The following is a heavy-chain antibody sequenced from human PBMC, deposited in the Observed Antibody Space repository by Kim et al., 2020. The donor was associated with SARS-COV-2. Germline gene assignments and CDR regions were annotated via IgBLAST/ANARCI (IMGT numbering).Heavy chain of an antibody. V-gene: IGHV4-4*06. CDR2: SS. D-gene: IGHD5-18*01. Sequence: SSTYNPSLKSRVPMSVDTSKNEFSLHLTSVPAADTAVYYCARDRGYGPFDYWGQGILVTVSS. CDR3: ARDRGYGPFDY. J-gene: IGHJ4*02.